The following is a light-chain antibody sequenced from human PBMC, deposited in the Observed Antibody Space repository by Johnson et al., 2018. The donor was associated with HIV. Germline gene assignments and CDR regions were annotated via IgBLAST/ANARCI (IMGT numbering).Light chain of an antibody. CDR3: GTWDSSLSALYV. V-gene: IGLV1-51*02. J-gene: IGLJ1*01. CDR1: SSNIGNNY. Sequence: QSILTQPPSVSAAPGQKVTISCSGSSSNIGNNYVSWYQQLPGTAPKLLIYENNKRPSGIPDRFSGSKSGTSATLGITGLQTGDEADYYCGTWDSSLSALYVFGTVTKVT. CDR2: ENN.